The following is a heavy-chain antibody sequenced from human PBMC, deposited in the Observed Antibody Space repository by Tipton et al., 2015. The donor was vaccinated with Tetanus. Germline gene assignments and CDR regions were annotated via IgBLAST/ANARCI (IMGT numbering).Heavy chain of an antibody. Sequence: SLRLSCSASGFTFSSYAMHWVRQAPGKGLEYVSAISSNGGSTYYADSVKGRFTISRDNSKNTLYLQMSSLRAEDTAVYYCVKEGIVVVTATDIPFQHWGQGTLVTVSS. D-gene: IGHD2-21*02. CDR2: ISSNGGST. V-gene: IGHV3-64D*08. CDR3: VKEGIVVVTATDIPFQH. CDR1: GFTFSSYA. J-gene: IGHJ1*01.